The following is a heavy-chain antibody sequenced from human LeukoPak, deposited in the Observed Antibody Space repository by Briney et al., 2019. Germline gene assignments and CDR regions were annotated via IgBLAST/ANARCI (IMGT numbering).Heavy chain of an antibody. CDR2: INPSGGST. Sequence: ASVKVSCKASGYTFTSYYMHWVRQAPGQGLEWMGIINPSGGSTSYAQKFQGRVTMTRDTSTSTVYMELSSLRSEDTAVYYCARGAVTREPRAIPFDYWGQGTLVTVSS. V-gene: IGHV1-46*01. D-gene: IGHD4-11*01. CDR3: ARGAVTREPRAIPFDY. CDR1: GYTFTSYY. J-gene: IGHJ4*02.